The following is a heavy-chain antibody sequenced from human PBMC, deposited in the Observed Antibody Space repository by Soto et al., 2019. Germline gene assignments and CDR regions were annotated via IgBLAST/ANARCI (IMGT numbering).Heavy chain of an antibody. CDR3: AKERWELLRYFDY. J-gene: IGHJ4*02. CDR1: GFTFSSYG. V-gene: IGHV3-30*18. D-gene: IGHD1-26*01. Sequence: GGSLRLSCAASGFTFSSYGMHWVRQAPGKGLEWVAVISYDGSNKYYADSVKGRFTISRDNSKNTLYLQMNSLRAEDTAVYYCAKERWELLRYFDYWGQGTLVTVSS. CDR2: ISYDGSNK.